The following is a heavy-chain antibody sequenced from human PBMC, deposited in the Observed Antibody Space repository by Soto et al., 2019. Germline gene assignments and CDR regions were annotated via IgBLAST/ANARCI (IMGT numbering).Heavy chain of an antibody. Sequence: PGGSLRLSCAASGFTFSSYSMNWVRQAPGKGLEWVSSISSSSSYIYYADSVKGRFTISRDNSKNTLYLQMNSLRAEDTAVYYCAKDDGDGDTAMDYWGQGTLVTVSS. CDR3: AKDDGDGDTAMDY. J-gene: IGHJ4*02. CDR1: GFTFSSYS. D-gene: IGHD5-18*01. CDR2: ISSSSSYI. V-gene: IGHV3-21*01.